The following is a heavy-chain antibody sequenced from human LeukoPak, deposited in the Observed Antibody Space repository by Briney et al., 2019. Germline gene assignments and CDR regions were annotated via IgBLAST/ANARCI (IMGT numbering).Heavy chain of an antibody. Sequence: SVKVSCKASVGTFRSYAISWLRQAPGQGLEWMGRIIPILGIANYAQKFQGRVTITADKSTSTAYMELSSLRSEDTAVYYCARVESITIFGVVTRGEYYFDYWGQGTLVTVSS. V-gene: IGHV1-69*04. D-gene: IGHD3-3*01. CDR3: ARVESITIFGVVTRGEYYFDY. CDR1: VGTFRSYA. J-gene: IGHJ4*02. CDR2: IIPILGIA.